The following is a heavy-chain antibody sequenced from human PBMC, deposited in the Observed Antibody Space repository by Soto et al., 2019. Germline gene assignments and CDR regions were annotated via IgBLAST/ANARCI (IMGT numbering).Heavy chain of an antibody. CDR2: IYYSGIT. Sequence: QLQLQESGPGLVKPSETLSLTCTVSGGSISSSSYYWGWIRQPPGKGLEWIGSIYYSGITYYNPSLKSRVTISVDTSKNQFSLKLSSVTAADTAVYYCARPAAGSRWFDPWGQGTLVTVSS. D-gene: IGHD6-13*01. V-gene: IGHV4-39*01. J-gene: IGHJ5*02. CDR3: ARPAAGSRWFDP. CDR1: GGSISSSSYY.